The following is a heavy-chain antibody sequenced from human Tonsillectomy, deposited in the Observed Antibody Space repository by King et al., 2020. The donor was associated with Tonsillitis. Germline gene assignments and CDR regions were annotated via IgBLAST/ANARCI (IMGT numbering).Heavy chain of an antibody. CDR1: GYTITNHY. Sequence: VQLVESGAEVRKPGASVKVSCKASGYTITNHYIHWVRQAPGQGLEWMGIINPSVGSTTYAQKFQDRVIMTRDTSTSTVYMKLSSLRSDDTAVYYCTRGRAHLTAVATIDYWGQGTLVTVSS. D-gene: IGHD5-18*01. J-gene: IGHJ4*02. V-gene: IGHV1-46*03. CDR2: INPSVGST. CDR3: TRGRAHLTAVATIDY.